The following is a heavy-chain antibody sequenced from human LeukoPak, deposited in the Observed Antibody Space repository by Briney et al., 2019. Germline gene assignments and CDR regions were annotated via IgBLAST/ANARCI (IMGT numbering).Heavy chain of an antibody. D-gene: IGHD5-18*01. V-gene: IGHV3-30*02. Sequence: GGSLRLSCAASGFTFSSYGMHWVRQAPGKGLGWVAFIRYDGSNKYYADSVKGRFTISRDNSKNTLYLQMNSLRAEDTAVYYCAKDRRYSYGCFDYWGQGTLVTVSS. J-gene: IGHJ4*02. CDR3: AKDRRYSYGCFDY. CDR2: IRYDGSNK. CDR1: GFTFSSYG.